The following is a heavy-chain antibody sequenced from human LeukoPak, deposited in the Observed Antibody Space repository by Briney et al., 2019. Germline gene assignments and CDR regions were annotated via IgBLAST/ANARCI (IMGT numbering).Heavy chain of an antibody. Sequence: GGSLRLSWVASGFTFSSYWMHWVRQAPGKGLVWVSRINSDGYSTSYADSVKGRFTISRDNAKNTVYLQMNSLRAEDTAVYYCARDRRGYSGYDPGWFDPWGQGTLVTVSS. J-gene: IGHJ5*02. V-gene: IGHV3-74*01. CDR3: ARDRRGYSGYDPGWFDP. CDR2: INSDGYST. CDR1: GFTFSSYW. D-gene: IGHD5-12*01.